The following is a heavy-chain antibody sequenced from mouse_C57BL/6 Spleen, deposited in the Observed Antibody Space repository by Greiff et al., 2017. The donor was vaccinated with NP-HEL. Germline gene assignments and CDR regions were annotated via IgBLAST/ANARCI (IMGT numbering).Heavy chain of an antibody. V-gene: IGHV1-82*01. Sequence: QVQLQQSGPELVKPGASVKISCKASGYAFSSSWMNWVKQRPGKGLEWIGRIYPGDGDTNYNGKFKGKATLTADKSSSTAYMQLSSLTSEDSAVYFCAPTGTWAMDYWGQGTSVTVSS. CDR1: GYAFSSSW. J-gene: IGHJ4*01. CDR2: IYPGDGDT. D-gene: IGHD4-1*01. CDR3: APTGTWAMDY.